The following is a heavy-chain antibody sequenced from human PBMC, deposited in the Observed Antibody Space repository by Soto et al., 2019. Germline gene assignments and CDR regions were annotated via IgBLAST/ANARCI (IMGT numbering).Heavy chain of an antibody. D-gene: IGHD6-19*01. CDR1: GVTFSTST. J-gene: IGHJ6*02. CDR2: IIPLLGTA. V-gene: IGHV1-69*11. Sequence: VQLVQSGAEVRKPGSSVKVSCQVSGVTFSTSTITWVRQAPGQGLEWMGSIIPLLGTAKSTQKFQGRVTITADEYASVAYMELSSLTSEDTAVYYCARAGFVSGWNEFSGMDVWGQGTTVTFSS. CDR3: ARAGFVSGWNEFSGMDV.